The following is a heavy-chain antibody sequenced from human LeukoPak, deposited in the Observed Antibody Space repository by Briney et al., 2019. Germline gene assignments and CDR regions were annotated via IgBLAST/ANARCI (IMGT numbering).Heavy chain of an antibody. D-gene: IGHD3-10*01. CDR3: ARGHYYGSGSYYGN. J-gene: IGHJ4*02. CDR1: GGTFSSYA. Sequence: SVKVSCKASGGTFSSYAISWVRQAPGQGLEWMGGIIPIFGTANYAQEFQGRVTITADESTSTAYMELSSLRSEDTAVYYCARGHYYGSGSYYGNWGQGTLVTVSS. V-gene: IGHV1-69*01. CDR2: IIPIFGTA.